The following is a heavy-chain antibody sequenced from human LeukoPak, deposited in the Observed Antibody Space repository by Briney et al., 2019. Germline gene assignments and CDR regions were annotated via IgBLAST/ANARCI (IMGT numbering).Heavy chain of an antibody. V-gene: IGHV4-34*01. CDR3: ARHRLFSPYAFDI. CDR1: GGSFSGYY. CDR2: INHSGST. J-gene: IGHJ3*02. Sequence: SETLSLTCAVYGGSFSGYYWSWIRQPPGKGLEWIGEINHSGSTNYNPSLKSRVTISVDTSKNQFSLKLSSVTAADTAVYYCARHRLFSPYAFDIWGQGTMVTVSS.